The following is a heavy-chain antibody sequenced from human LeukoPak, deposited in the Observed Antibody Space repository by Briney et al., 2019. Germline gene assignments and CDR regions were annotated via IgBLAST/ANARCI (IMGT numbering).Heavy chain of an antibody. CDR3: TTDEDWNYARKDV. J-gene: IGHJ6*02. CDR2: TVSEIDGGTT. CDR1: GFTFNYAW. Sequence: GGSLRLSCAASGFTFNYAWMSWVRQVPGKGLEWVGQTVSEIDGGTTDYATPVKGRFTISRDDSKSTLYLQMNSLKIENTAVYYCTTDEDWNYARKDVWGQGATVIVSS. D-gene: IGHD1-7*01. V-gene: IGHV3-15*04.